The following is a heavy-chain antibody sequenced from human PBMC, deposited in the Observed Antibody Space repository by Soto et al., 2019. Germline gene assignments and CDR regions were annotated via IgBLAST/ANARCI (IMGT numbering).Heavy chain of an antibody. V-gene: IGHV3-23*01. CDR3: AKVRSQRYYYYGMDV. J-gene: IGHJ6*02. D-gene: IGHD3-10*01. CDR1: GFTFSSYA. CDR2: ISGSGGST. Sequence: GGSLRLSCAASGFTFSSYAMSWVRQAPGKGLEWVSAISGSGGSTHYADSVKGRFTISRDNSKNTLYLQMNSLRAEDTAVYYCAKVRSQRYYYYGMDVWGQGTTVTVSS.